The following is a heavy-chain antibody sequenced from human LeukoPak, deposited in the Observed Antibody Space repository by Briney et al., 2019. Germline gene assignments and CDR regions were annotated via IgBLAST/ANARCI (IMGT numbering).Heavy chain of an antibody. V-gene: IGHV4-61*09. CDR1: GGSISSGPYY. Sequence: PSQTLSLTCTVSGGSISSGPYYWTWIRQPAGKGLEWIGHFYTSASTNYNPSLKSRVTISVDTSKNQFSLKLSSVTAADTAVYYCARDYYDSRAFYYYMDVWGKGTTVTVSS. CDR2: FYTSAST. CDR3: ARDYYDSRAFYYYMDV. D-gene: IGHD3-22*01. J-gene: IGHJ6*03.